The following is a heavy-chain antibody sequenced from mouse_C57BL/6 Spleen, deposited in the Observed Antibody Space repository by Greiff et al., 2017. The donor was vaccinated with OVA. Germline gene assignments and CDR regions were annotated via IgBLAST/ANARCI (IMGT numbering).Heavy chain of an antibody. V-gene: IGHV14-4*01. CDR3: TTLGTTVVGDY. Sequence: VQLQQSGAELVRPGASVKLSCTASGFNIKDDYMHWVKQRPEQGLEWIGWIDPENGDTEYASKFQGKATITADTSSNTAYLQLSSLTSEDTAVYYCTTLGTTVVGDYWGQGTTLTVSS. CDR1: GFNIKDDY. J-gene: IGHJ2*01. CDR2: IDPENGDT. D-gene: IGHD1-1*01.